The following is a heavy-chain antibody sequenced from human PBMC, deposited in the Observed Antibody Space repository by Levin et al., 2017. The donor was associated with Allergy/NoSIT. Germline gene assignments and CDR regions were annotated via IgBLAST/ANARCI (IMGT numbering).Heavy chain of an antibody. CDR1: GGTFSSYA. J-gene: IGHJ4*02. D-gene: IGHD3-22*01. CDR2: IIPIFGTA. V-gene: IGHV1-69*06. CDR3: ASGDDSSGYYIYFDY. Sequence: KISCKASGGTFSSYAISWVRQAPGQGLEWMGGIIPIFGTANYAQKFQGRVTITADKSTSTAYMELSSLRSEDTAVYYCASGDDSSGYYIYFDYWGQGTLVTVSS.